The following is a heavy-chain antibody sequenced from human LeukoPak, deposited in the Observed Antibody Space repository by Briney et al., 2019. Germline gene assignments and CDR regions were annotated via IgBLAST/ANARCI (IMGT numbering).Heavy chain of an antibody. CDR3: ARLFSGYDSSWFDP. V-gene: IGHV4-34*01. D-gene: IGHD5-12*01. Sequence: TSETLSLTCAVYGGSFSGYYWSWIRQPPGKGLEWIGEINHSGSTNYNPSLKSRVTISVDTSKNQFSLKLSSVTAADTAVYYCARLFSGYDSSWFDPWGQGTLVTVSS. J-gene: IGHJ5*02. CDR2: INHSGST. CDR1: GGSFSGYY.